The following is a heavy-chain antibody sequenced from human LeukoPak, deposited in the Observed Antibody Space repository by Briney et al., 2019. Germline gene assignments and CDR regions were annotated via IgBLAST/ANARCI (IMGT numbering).Heavy chain of an antibody. CDR3: AKDYSSGTYFDS. CDR1: GFTFSSYG. Sequence: GGSLRLSCAASGFTFSSYGMHWVRQAPGKGLEWVALIWYDGSNKYFADSVKGRFTISRDNSKNTLYLQMSSLRAEDTAIYYCAKDYSSGTYFDSWGQGTLVTVSS. CDR2: IWYDGSNK. V-gene: IGHV3-33*06. J-gene: IGHJ4*02. D-gene: IGHD3-22*01.